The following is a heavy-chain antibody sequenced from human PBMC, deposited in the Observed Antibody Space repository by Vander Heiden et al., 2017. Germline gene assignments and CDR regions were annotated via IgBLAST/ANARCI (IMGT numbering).Heavy chain of an antibody. CDR2: IIPIFGTA. V-gene: IGHV1-69*06. Sequence: QVQLVQSGAEVKKPGSSVKVSCKASGGTFSSYAISWVRQAPGQGLEWMGGIIPIFGTANYAQKFQGRVTITADKSTSTAYMELSSLRSEDTAVYYCARAWDIVVVPAEGGMDVWGQGTTVTVSS. CDR1: GGTFSSYA. CDR3: ARAWDIVVVPAEGGMDV. D-gene: IGHD2-2*01. J-gene: IGHJ6*02.